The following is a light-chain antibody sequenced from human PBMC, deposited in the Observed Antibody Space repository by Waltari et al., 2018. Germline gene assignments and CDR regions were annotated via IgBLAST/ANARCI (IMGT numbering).Light chain of an antibody. CDR1: SSDVGGYNY. Sequence: QSALTQPASVSGSPGQSITISCTGTSSDVGGYNYVSWYQQHPGKAPNLMIYDVNPRPSGVSHRLSASKSGNTASLTISGLQAEEEADYNCSSFTSSSTWVFGGGTKLTVL. V-gene: IGLV2-14*03. CDR2: DVN. CDR3: SSFTSSSTWV. J-gene: IGLJ3*02.